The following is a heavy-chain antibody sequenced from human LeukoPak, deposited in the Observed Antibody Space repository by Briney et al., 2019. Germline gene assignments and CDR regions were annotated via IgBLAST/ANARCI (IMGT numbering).Heavy chain of an antibody. Sequence: GGSLRLSCAASGFTFSNYAMSWVRQAPGKGLEWVSLIYSGGSTYYADSVKGRFTISRDNSKNTLYLQMNSLRAEDTDVYYCARGHFYDSSLGYWGQGTLVTVSS. V-gene: IGHV3-53*01. CDR1: GFTFSNYA. J-gene: IGHJ4*02. CDR3: ARGHFYDSSLGY. CDR2: IYSGGST. D-gene: IGHD3-22*01.